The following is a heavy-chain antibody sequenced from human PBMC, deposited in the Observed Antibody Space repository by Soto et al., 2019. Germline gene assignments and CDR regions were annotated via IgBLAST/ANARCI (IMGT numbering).Heavy chain of an antibody. CDR1: GGSVSSGSYY. V-gene: IGHV4-61*01. CDR2: IYYSGST. CDR3: ARASLRNSYYYGMDV. J-gene: IGHJ6*01. D-gene: IGHD4-17*01. Sequence: SETLSLTCTVSGGSVSSGSYYWSWIRQPPGKGLEWIGYIYYSGSTNYNPSLKSRVTISVDTSKNQFSLKLSSVTAADTAVYYCARASLRNSYYYGMDVWGQGTTITVPS.